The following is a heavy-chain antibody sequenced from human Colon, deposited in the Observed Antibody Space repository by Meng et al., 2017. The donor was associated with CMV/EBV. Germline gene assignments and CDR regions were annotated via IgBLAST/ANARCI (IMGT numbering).Heavy chain of an antibody. Sequence: GESLKISCAASGFTVSSNYMSWVRQAPGKGLEWISIIYRGGPTYYADSVKGRFTISRDNSKNTLYLQMNSLRAEDTAVYYCAKGLNYYDSSGYYYPWYYYYGMDVWGQGTTVTVSS. J-gene: IGHJ6*02. V-gene: IGHV3-53*01. CDR1: GFTVSSNY. CDR3: AKGLNYYDSSGYYYPWYYYYGMDV. D-gene: IGHD3-22*01. CDR2: IYRGGPT.